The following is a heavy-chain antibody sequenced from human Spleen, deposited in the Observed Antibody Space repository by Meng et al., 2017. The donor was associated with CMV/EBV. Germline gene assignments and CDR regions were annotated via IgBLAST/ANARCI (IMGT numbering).Heavy chain of an antibody. J-gene: IGHJ6*02. CDR1: GIPFSPAW. CDR2: ISAYNGNT. Sequence: GESLKISCEVSGIPFSPAWMSWVRQAPGQGLEWMGWISAYNGNTNYVQKFQGRVTMTTDTSTSTAYMELRSLRSDDTAVYYCARVGPIVGATDYYYGMDVWGQGTTVTVSS. D-gene: IGHD1-26*01. CDR3: ARVGPIVGATDYYYGMDV. V-gene: IGHV1-18*04.